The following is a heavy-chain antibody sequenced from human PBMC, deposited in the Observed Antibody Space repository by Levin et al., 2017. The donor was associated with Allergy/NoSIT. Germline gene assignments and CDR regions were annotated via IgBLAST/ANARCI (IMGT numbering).Heavy chain of an antibody. J-gene: IGHJ4*02. CDR2: IYNSVST. Sequence: SQTLSLTCTVSGGSISSSISYWGWIRQAPGKWLEWIGSIYNSVSTYYNPSLKSRVTTSVDTSKNQFSLKLSSVTAADTAVYYCARQCYDILTGYYNVDYWGQGTLVTVSS. D-gene: IGHD3-9*01. V-gene: IGHV4-39*01. CDR3: ARQCYDILTGYYNVDY. CDR1: GGSISSSISY.